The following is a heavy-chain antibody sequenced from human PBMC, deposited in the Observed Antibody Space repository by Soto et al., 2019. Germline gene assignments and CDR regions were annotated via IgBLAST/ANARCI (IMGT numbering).Heavy chain of an antibody. Sequence: EVQLLESGGGLLQPGGSLRLSCAASGFTFNNYAMTWVRQAPGKGLEWASAISGGGDTTSYADSVKGRFTVSRDGSKNTLYLQMSSLRAEDTALYYCAKGRGGSGSLTPRVDFWGQGTLVTVSS. CDR3: AKGRGGSGSLTPRVDF. V-gene: IGHV3-23*01. J-gene: IGHJ4*02. D-gene: IGHD3-10*01. CDR1: GFTFNNYA. CDR2: ISGGGDTT.